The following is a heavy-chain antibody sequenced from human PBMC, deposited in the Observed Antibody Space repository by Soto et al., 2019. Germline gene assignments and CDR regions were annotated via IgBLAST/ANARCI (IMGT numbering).Heavy chain of an antibody. D-gene: IGHD6-6*01. CDR2: NYYSGIT. CDR1: GGSISSGGYY. CDR3: ARGSSITGLYYGMDV. V-gene: IGHV4-31*03. Sequence: QVQLQESGPGLVKPSQTLSLTCTVSGGSISSGGYYWTWIRQHPGKGLEWIGYNYYSGITNYNPSLKCRVTIALDTSKTPFSLKLSTVTAADTAVYYCARGSSITGLYYGMDVWGQGTTVTVSS. J-gene: IGHJ6*02.